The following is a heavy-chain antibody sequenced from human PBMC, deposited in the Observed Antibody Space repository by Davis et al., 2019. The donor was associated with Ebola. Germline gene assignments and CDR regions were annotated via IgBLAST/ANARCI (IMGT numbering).Heavy chain of an antibody. CDR2: IYYSGST. CDR1: GGSISSSSYY. D-gene: IGHD5-18*01. J-gene: IGHJ4*02. V-gene: IGHV4-39*07. Sequence: MPSETLSLTCTVSGGSISSSSYYWGWIRQPPGKGLEWIGSIYYSGSTNYNPSLKSRVTISVDTSKNQFSLKLSSVTAADTAVYYCARSTAMAVFDYWGQGTLVTVSS. CDR3: ARSTAMAVFDY.